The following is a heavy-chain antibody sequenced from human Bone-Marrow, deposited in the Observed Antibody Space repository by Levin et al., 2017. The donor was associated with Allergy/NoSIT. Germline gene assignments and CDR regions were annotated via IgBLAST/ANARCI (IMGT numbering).Heavy chain of an antibody. V-gene: IGHV3-30*18. Sequence: GGSLRLSCAASGFTFSSYGMHWVRQAPGKGLEWVAVISYDGSNKYYADSVKGRFTISRDNSKNTLYLQMNSLRAEDTAVYYCAKDRSGTTYYYYGMDVWGQGTTVTVSS. D-gene: IGHD1-1*01. CDR3: AKDRSGTTYYYYGMDV. CDR1: GFTFSSYG. CDR2: ISYDGSNK. J-gene: IGHJ6*02.